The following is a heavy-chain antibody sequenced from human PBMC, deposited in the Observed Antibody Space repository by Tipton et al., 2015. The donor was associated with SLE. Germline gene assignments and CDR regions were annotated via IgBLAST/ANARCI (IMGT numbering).Heavy chain of an antibody. CDR3: ARHASRSGLRFLRGPGWFDP. J-gene: IGHJ5*02. Sequence: QLVQSGAEVKKPGESLKISCKGSGYSFTSYWIGWVRQMPGKGLEWMGIIYPGDSDTRYSPSFQGQVTISADKSISTAYLQWSSLKASDSAMYYCARHASRSGLRFLRGPGWFDPWGQGTLVTVSS. CDR1: GYSFTSYW. V-gene: IGHV5-51*01. D-gene: IGHD3-3*01. CDR2: IYPGDSDT.